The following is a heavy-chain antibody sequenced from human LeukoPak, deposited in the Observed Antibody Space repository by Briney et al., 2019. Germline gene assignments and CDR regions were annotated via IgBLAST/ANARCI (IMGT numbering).Heavy chain of an antibody. J-gene: IGHJ4*02. D-gene: IGHD1-26*01. CDR2: IYYSGST. CDR1: GGSISSYY. V-gene: IGHV4-59*08. CDR3: ARIVGATHPFDY. Sequence: PSETLSLTCTVSGGSISSYYWSWLRQPPGKGLEWIGYIYYSGSTNYNPSLKSRVTISVDTSKNQFSLKLSSVTAADTAVYYCARIVGATHPFDYWGQGTLVTVSS.